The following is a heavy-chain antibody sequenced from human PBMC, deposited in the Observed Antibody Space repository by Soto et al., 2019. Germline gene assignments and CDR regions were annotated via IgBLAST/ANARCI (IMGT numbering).Heavy chain of an antibody. J-gene: IGHJ4*02. D-gene: IGHD2-21*01. V-gene: IGHV4-59*01. Sequence: QVQLQESGPGLVKPSETLSLTYTVSGGSISSYYWSWIRQPPGKGLEWIGYIYYSGSTNYNPSLKSRVTISVDTSKNQFSLKLSSVTAADTAVYYCARGRGEDDYWGQGPLVTVSS. CDR2: IYYSGST. CDR1: GGSISSYY. CDR3: ARGRGEDDY.